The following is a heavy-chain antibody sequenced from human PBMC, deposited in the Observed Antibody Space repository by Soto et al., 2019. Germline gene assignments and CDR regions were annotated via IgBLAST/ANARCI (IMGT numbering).Heavy chain of an antibody. J-gene: IGHJ6*03. V-gene: IGHV3-11*01. D-gene: IGHD3-10*01. CDR1: GFTFSDYY. Sequence: QVQLVESGGGLVKPGGSLRLSCAASGFTFSDYYMSWIRQAPGKGLEWVSYISSSGSTIYYADSVKGRFTISRDNAKNSLYLQMNSLRAEDTAAYYCSRLTVRGVMTLQHYYYMDVWGKGTTVTVCS. CDR3: SRLTVRGVMTLQHYYYMDV. CDR2: ISSSGSTI.